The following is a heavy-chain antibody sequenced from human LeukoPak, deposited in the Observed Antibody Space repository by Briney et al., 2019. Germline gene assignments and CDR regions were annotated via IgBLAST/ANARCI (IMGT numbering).Heavy chain of an antibody. CDR2: ISSSSSYI. J-gene: IGHJ5*02. V-gene: IGHV3-21*01. Sequence: GGSLRLSCAASGFTFSSYSMNWVRQAPGKGLEWVSSISSSSSYIYYADSVKGRFTISRDNAKNPLYLQMNSLRAEDTAVYYCARDRHEDGSSWFDPWGQGTLVTVSS. CDR3: ARDRHEDGSSWFDP. D-gene: IGHD5-24*01. CDR1: GFTFSSYS.